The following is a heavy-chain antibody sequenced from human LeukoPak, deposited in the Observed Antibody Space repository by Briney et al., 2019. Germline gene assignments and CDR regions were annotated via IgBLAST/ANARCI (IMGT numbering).Heavy chain of an antibody. V-gene: IGHV3-74*03. CDR1: GFTSSSYW. J-gene: IGHJ6*03. CDR3: TNYGVYTGYYFMDV. D-gene: IGHD4-17*01. Sequence: GGYLRLSCEASGFTSSSYWMHWVRQVPGKGLMWVSRINTDGSETTYADSVKGRFTISRDNAKNSLYLQMNSLRAEDTAVYYCTNYGVYTGYYFMDVWGKGTTVTVSS. CDR2: INTDGSET.